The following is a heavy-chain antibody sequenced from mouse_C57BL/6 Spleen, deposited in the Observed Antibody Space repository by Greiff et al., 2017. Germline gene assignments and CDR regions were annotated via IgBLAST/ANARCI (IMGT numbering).Heavy chain of an antibody. D-gene: IGHD2-5*01. J-gene: IGHJ2*01. Sequence: QVQLQQPGAELVKPGASVKLSCKASGYTFTSYWMHWVKQRPGQGLEWIGMIHPNSGSTNYNEKFKSKATLTVDKSSSTAYMQLSSLTSEDSAVYYCARGDSNYEGYFDYWGQGTTLTVSS. V-gene: IGHV1-64*01. CDR3: ARGDSNYEGYFDY. CDR2: IHPNSGST. CDR1: GYTFTSYW.